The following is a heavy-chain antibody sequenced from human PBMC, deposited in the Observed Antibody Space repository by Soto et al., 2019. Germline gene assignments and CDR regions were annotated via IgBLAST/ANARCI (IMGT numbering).Heavy chain of an antibody. V-gene: IGHV4-4*02. Sequence: QVQLQESGPGLVKPSGTLSLTCAVSGGSISSSNWWSWGRQPPGKGLERIGEIYHRGSTNYNPSLKRRVTLSVDKSKNDFSRRLSSVTAADTAVYYCASVRGRYCRSTSCPTGCLDSWGQGTLVTVSS. D-gene: IGHD2-2*01. CDR3: ASVRGRYCRSTSCPTGCLDS. CDR2: IYHRGST. J-gene: IGHJ4*02. CDR1: GGSISSSNW.